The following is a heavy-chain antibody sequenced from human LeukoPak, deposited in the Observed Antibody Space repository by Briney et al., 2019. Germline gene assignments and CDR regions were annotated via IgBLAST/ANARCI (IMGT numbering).Heavy chain of an antibody. D-gene: IGHD6-13*01. CDR3: ARGTPIAAAGNWFDP. V-gene: IGHV3-21*01. J-gene: IGHJ5*02. CDR2: ISSSSSYI. Sequence: GGSLRLSCAASGFTFSSYSMNWVRQAPGKGLEWVSSISSSSSYIYYADSVKGRFTISRDNAKNSLYLQMNSLRAEDTAVYYCARGTPIAAAGNWFDPWGQGTLVTVSS. CDR1: GFTFSSYS.